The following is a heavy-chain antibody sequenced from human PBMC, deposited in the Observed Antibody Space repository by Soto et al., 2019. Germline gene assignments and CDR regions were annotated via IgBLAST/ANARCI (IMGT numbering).Heavy chain of an antibody. CDR1: GFTFDDYA. V-gene: IGHV3-9*01. Sequence: GGSLRLSCAASGFTFDDYAMHWVRQAPGKGLEWVSGISWNSGSIGYADSVKGRFTISRDNAKNSLYLQMNSLRAEDTALYYCAKATSSGWYLYRDAFDIWGQGTMVTVSS. CDR3: AKATSSGWYLYRDAFDI. J-gene: IGHJ3*02. D-gene: IGHD6-19*01. CDR2: ISWNSGSI.